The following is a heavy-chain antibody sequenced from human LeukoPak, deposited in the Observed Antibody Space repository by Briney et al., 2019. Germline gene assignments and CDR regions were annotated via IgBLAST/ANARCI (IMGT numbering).Heavy chain of an antibody. D-gene: IGHD6-19*01. V-gene: IGHV1-18*01. CDR2: ISAYNGDT. J-gene: IGHJ5*02. CDR3: ARDPSNTSGWMTWFDP. Sequence: ASLKVSCKASGYTFTSHGISWVRQAPGQGLEWMGWISAYNGDTNYAQKFQARVTLTTDSSTSTAYMEPRSLRSDDTAVYYCARDPSNTSGWMTWFDPWGQGTLVTVSS. CDR1: GYTFTSHG.